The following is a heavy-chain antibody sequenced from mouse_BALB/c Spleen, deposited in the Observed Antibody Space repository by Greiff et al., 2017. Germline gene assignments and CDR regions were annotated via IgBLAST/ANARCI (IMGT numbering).Heavy chain of an antibody. V-gene: IGHV3-8*02. CDR1: GDSITSGY. J-gene: IGHJ4*01. CDR3: ARSEGNWGYAMDY. CDR2: ISYSGST. D-gene: IGHD4-1*01. Sequence: EVKLVESGPSLVKPSQTLSLTCSVTGDSITSGYWNWIRKFPGNKLEYMGYISYSGSTYYNPSLKSRISITRDTSKNQYYLQLNSVTTEDTATYYCARSEGNWGYAMDYWGQGTSVTVSS.